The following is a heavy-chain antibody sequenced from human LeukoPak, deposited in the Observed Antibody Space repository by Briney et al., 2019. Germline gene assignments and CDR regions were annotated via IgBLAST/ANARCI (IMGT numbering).Heavy chain of an antibody. Sequence: GGSLRLSCAASGFTFSSDWMSWVRQAPGKGLEWVANIKQDGSEKYYVDSVKGRFTISRDNAKTSLYLQMNSLRAEDTAVYYCAKVVQGGFSYGHFDYWGQGTLVTVSS. V-gene: IGHV3-7*01. CDR2: IKQDGSEK. CDR3: AKVVQGGFSYGHFDY. J-gene: IGHJ4*02. D-gene: IGHD5-18*01. CDR1: GFTFSSDW.